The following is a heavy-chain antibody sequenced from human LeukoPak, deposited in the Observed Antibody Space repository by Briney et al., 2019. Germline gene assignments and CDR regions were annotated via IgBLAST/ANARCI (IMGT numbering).Heavy chain of an antibody. CDR2: IIPIFGTA. Sequence: SVKVSCKASGGTFSSYAISWVRQAPGQGLEWMGGIIPIFGTANYAQKFQGRVTVTADESTSTAYMELSSLRSEDTAVYYCASSVGYSYVDAFDIWGQGTMVAVSS. J-gene: IGHJ3*02. V-gene: IGHV1-69*01. CDR3: ASSVGYSYVDAFDI. CDR1: GGTFSSYA. D-gene: IGHD5-18*01.